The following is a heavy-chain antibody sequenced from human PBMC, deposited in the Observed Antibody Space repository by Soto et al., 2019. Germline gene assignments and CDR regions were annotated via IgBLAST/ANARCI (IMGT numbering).Heavy chain of an antibody. V-gene: IGHV3-33*06. CDR1: GFTFSSYG. CDR2: IWYDGSNK. Sequence: GGSLRLFCAASGFTFSSYGMHWVRQAPGKGLEWVAVIWYDGSNKYYADSVKGRFTISRDNSKNTLYLQVNSLRAEDTAVYYCAKDRAQTYYYDSSGPPADYWGQGTLVTVSS. CDR3: AKDRAQTYYYDSSGPPADY. D-gene: IGHD3-22*01. J-gene: IGHJ4*02.